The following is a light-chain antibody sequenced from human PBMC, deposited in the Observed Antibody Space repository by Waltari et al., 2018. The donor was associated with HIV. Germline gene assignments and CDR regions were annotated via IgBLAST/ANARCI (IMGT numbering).Light chain of an antibody. CDR3: KQYDNFPL. J-gene: IGKJ4*01. V-gene: IGKV1-33*01. Sequence: DIQLTQSPTSLSASVGDRVTITCQASQDISNYLSWYQQKPGKAPKLLIYGASNLETGVPSRFRGSGSGANFTFNISSLLPEDIASYYCKQYDNFPLLGGGTKVEIK. CDR1: QDISNY. CDR2: GAS.